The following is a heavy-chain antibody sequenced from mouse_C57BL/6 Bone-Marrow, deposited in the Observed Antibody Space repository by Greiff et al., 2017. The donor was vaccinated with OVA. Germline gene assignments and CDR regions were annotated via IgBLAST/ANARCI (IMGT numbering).Heavy chain of an antibody. Sequence: VQLQQSGPELVKPGASVKISCKASGYTFTDYYMNWVKQSPGKSLEWIGDINPNNGGTSYNQKFKGKATLTVDKSSSTAYMELRSLTSEDSAVYYCARRDLLDEGFAYWGQGTLVTVSA. CDR1: GYTFTDYY. V-gene: IGHV1-26*01. D-gene: IGHD2-1*01. CDR3: ARRDLLDEGFAY. CDR2: INPNNGGT. J-gene: IGHJ3*01.